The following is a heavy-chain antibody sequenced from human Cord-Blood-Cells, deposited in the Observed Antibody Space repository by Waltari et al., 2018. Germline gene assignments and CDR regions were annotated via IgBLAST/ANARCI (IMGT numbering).Heavy chain of an antibody. Sequence: QVQLQESGPGLVKPSETLSLTCTVSGGSISSYYWSWIRQPPGKGLEWIRYIYYSGSTNYNPSLKSRVTISVDTSKNQFSLKLSSVTAADTAVYYCARHEGSYDFWSGYDYWGQGTLVTVSS. D-gene: IGHD3-3*01. CDR1: GGSISSYY. CDR2: IYYSGST. CDR3: ARHEGSYDFWSGYDY. J-gene: IGHJ4*02. V-gene: IGHV4-59*08.